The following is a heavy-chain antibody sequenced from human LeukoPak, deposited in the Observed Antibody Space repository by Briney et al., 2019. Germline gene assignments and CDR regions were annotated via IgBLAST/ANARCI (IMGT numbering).Heavy chain of an antibody. V-gene: IGHV1-2*02. CDR3: ARSSGWYPVDY. Sequence: GASVKVSCKASGYTFTDYYMHWVRQAPGQGLEWMGWITLNSDYTNYAQKFQGRVTMTRDTSINTAYMQLSRLTSDDTAVYFCARSSGWYPVDYWGQGTLVTVSS. J-gene: IGHJ4*02. D-gene: IGHD6-19*01. CDR2: ITLNSDYT. CDR1: GYTFTDYY.